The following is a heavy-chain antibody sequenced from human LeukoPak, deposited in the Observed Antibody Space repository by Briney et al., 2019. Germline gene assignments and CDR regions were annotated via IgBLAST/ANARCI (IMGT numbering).Heavy chain of an antibody. Sequence: GGSLRLSCAASGITFSSYWMNWVRQAPGKGLEWVANIKEDGSERYYVDSVKGRFTISRDNAKNSVYLQMNSLRAEGTAVYYCVRDPWRYYDSRSYSYFDYWGQGTLVTVPS. J-gene: IGHJ4*02. D-gene: IGHD3-22*01. CDR3: VRDPWRYYDSRSYSYFDY. CDR1: GITFSSYW. V-gene: IGHV3-7*01. CDR2: IKEDGSER.